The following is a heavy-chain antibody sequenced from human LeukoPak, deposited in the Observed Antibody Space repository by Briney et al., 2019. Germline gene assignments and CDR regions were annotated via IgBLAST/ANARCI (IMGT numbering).Heavy chain of an antibody. V-gene: IGHV4-59*07. CDR2: IYYSGST. Sequence: SDTLSLTCTVAGGSMRSYYWVWIRQPPGEGRECIGYIYYSGSTNYNPSLKSRVSISVDTSKNQFSLKLSSVTAADTAVYYCARTGSTVTMLYPFDNWGEGTLVTVSS. CDR1: GGSMRSYY. CDR3: ARTGSTVTMLYPFDN. J-gene: IGHJ4*02. D-gene: IGHD4-17*01.